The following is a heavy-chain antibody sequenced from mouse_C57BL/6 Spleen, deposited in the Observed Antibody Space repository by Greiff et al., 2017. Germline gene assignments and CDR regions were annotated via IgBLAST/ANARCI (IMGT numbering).Heavy chain of an antibody. CDR2: INPNYGTT. CDR3: AREGQLRLRSWFAY. CDR1: GYSFTDYN. D-gene: IGHD3-2*02. V-gene: IGHV1-39*01. Sequence: EVQLQQSGPELVKPGASVKISCKASGYSFTDYNMNWVQQSNGKSLEWIGVINPNYGTTSYNQKFKGKATFTVDQSSSTAYMQLNSLTSEDSAVDYCAREGQLRLRSWFAYWGQGTLVTVSA. J-gene: IGHJ3*01.